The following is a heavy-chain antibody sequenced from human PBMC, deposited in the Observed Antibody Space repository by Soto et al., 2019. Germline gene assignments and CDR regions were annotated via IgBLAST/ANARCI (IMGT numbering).Heavy chain of an antibody. V-gene: IGHV1-18*01. Sequence: GASVKVSCKASGYTFISYGISWARQAPGQGLEWMGWINAHNGNTDYAQRLQGRVTLTTDTSTNTAYMELRSLKSDDTAVYYCARDRDDILTGYLTWGQGTLVTGSS. J-gene: IGHJ5*02. CDR2: INAHNGNT. D-gene: IGHD3-9*01. CDR1: GYTFISYG. CDR3: ARDRDDILTGYLT.